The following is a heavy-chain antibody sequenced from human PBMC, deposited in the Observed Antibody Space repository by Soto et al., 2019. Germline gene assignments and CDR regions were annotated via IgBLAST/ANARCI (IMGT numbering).Heavy chain of an antibody. J-gene: IGHJ4*02. V-gene: IGHV1-46*01. D-gene: IGHD5-12*01. CDR1: GNSLPSNF. CDR3: AFSGYDTYSSAYFDY. Sequence: QVQLVQSGAEGKKPGAPGKVSCRAPGNSLPSNFIHWVRQAPGQGLDWMGLINPSDGTTTYSQKFQGRVTMTRDTSTSTVYMELSSLRSEGTAVYYCAFSGYDTYSSAYFDYWGQGTLVTVSS. CDR2: INPSDGTT.